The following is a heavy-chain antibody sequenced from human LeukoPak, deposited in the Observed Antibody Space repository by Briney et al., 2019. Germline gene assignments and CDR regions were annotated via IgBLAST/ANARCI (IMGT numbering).Heavy chain of an antibody. CDR2: FDPEDGET. V-gene: IGHV1-24*01. J-gene: IGHJ4*02. D-gene: IGHD1-26*01. CDR1: GYTLTELS. CDR3: ASSPRWDPKSYYFDY. Sequence: ASVKVSCKVSGYTLTELSIHWVRQAPGKGLEWMGGFDPEDGETIYAQKFQGRVTMTEDASTDTAYMELSSLRSEDTAVYYCASSPRWDPKSYYFDYWGQGTLVTVSS.